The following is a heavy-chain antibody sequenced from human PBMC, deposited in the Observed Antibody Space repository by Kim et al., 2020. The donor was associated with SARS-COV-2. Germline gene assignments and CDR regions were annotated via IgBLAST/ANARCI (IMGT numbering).Heavy chain of an antibody. V-gene: IGHV1-3*01. CDR3: ARAQWSSSWYDDY. D-gene: IGHD6-13*01. Sequence: SQKFQGRVTLTRDTSASTAYMELSSLRSEDTAVYYCARAQWSSSWYDDYWGQGTLVTVSS. J-gene: IGHJ4*02.